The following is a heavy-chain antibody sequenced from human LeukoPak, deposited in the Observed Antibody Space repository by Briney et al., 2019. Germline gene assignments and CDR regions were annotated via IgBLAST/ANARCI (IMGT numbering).Heavy chain of an antibody. CDR1: GGSISSYY. J-gene: IGHJ6*03. Sequence: SETLSLTCTVSGGSISSYYWSWIRQPPGKGLEWIGYIYYNGNTIYNPSLKSRVTISVDTSNNQFSLKLISVTAADTAVYYCARRPYYYYYYMDVWGKGTTVTVSS. CDR2: IYYNGNT. V-gene: IGHV4-59*08. CDR3: ARRPYYYYYYMDV.